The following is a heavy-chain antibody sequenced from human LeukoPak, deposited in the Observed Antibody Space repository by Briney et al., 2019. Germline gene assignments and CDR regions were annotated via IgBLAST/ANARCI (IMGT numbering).Heavy chain of an antibody. D-gene: IGHD3-9*01. CDR1: GYSFSNYW. J-gene: IGHJ4*02. Sequence: GESLKISCKGSGYSFSNYWIGWVRQMPGKGLEWVGIILPGNSDTRYSPSFQGQVTMSADESISTAYLQWSSLKAADTAMYYCARQYYDILTDPNYFDSWGQGTLVTVSS. CDR2: ILPGNSDT. V-gene: IGHV5-51*01. CDR3: ARQYYDILTDPNYFDS.